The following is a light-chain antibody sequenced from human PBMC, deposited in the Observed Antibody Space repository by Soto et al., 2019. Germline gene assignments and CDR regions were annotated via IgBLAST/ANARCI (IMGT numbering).Light chain of an antibody. J-gene: IGLJ2*01. V-gene: IGLV2-14*01. CDR2: DVS. CDR3: SSYTSSSTVV. CDR1: SSDVGGSDS. Sequence: QSALTQPASVSGSPGQSITISCSGTSSDVGGSDSVSWYQQHPGKAPKLMIYDVSNRPSGVSNRFSGSKSGNTASLTISGLQAEDEADYYSSSYTSSSTVVFGGGTKVTVL.